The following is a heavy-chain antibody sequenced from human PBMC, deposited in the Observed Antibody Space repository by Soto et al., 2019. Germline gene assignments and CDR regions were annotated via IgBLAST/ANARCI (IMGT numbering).Heavy chain of an antibody. D-gene: IGHD4-17*01. V-gene: IGHV1-2*04. J-gene: IGHJ1*01. CDR1: GYTFTGYY. Sequence: GASVKVSCKASGYTFTGYYMHWVRQAPGQGLEWMGWINPNSGGTNYAQKFQGWVTMTRDTSISTAYMELSRLRSDDTAVYYCASGPDYGDYDLFQHWGQGTLVTVSS. CDR3: ASGPDYGDYDLFQH. CDR2: INPNSGGT.